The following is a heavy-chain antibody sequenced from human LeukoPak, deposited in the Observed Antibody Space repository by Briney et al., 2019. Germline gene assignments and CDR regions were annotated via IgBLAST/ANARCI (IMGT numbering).Heavy chain of an antibody. V-gene: IGHV4-39*01. D-gene: IGHD5-18*01. Sequence: SETLSLTCTVSGGSISSSSYYWGWIRQPPGKGLEWIGSIYYSGSTYYNPSLKSRVTISVDTSKNQFSLKLSSVTAADTAVYYCARHQLSLFYNWFDPWGQGTLVTVSS. J-gene: IGHJ5*02. CDR3: ARHQLSLFYNWFDP. CDR2: IYYSGST. CDR1: GGSISSSSYY.